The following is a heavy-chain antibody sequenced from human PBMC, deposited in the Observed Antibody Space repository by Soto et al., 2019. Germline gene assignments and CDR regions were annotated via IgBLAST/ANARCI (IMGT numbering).Heavy chain of an antibody. Sequence: EVQLVESGGGLVQPGGSLRLSCAASGFTFSSYWMSWVRQAPGKGLEWVANIKQDGSEKYYVDSVKGRFTISRDNAKNSLYLQMNSLSAEDTAVYYCARDCSSTSCNSGRWYFDLWGRGTLVTVSS. D-gene: IGHD2-2*01. CDR2: IKQDGSEK. CDR1: GFTFSSYW. J-gene: IGHJ2*01. V-gene: IGHV3-7*01. CDR3: ARDCSSTSCNSGRWYFDL.